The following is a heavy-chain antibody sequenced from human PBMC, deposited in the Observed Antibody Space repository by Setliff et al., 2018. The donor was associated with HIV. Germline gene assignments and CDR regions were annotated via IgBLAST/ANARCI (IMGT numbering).Heavy chain of an antibody. Sequence: SETLSLTCTVSGGSISSYCWNWIRQPPGKGLEWIGYIFASGSSLYNPSLQSRVSISIDTSKNQFSLKLSSVTAADTAVYYCASGSSWYEYFEHWGQGTLVTVSS. D-gene: IGHD6-13*01. V-gene: IGHV4-4*09. CDR1: GGSISSYC. CDR2: IFASGSS. CDR3: ASGSSWYEYFEH. J-gene: IGHJ1*01.